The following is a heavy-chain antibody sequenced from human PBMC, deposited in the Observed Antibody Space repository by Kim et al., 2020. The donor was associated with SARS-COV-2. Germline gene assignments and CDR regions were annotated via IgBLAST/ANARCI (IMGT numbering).Heavy chain of an antibody. CDR3: AGRKGLHPFDY. CDR2: INHSGST. D-gene: IGHD2-21*01. J-gene: IGHJ4*02. V-gene: IGHV4-34*01. CDR1: GGSFSGYY. Sequence: SETLSLTCAVYGGSFSGYYWSWIRQPPGKGLEWIGEINHSGSTNYNPSLKSRVTISVDTSKNQFSLKLSSVTAADTAVYYCAGRKGLHPFDYWGQGTLVT.